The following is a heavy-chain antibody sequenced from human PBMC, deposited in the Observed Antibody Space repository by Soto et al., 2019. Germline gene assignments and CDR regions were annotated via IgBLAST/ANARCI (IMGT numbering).Heavy chain of an antibody. CDR2: INKNGFTI. D-gene: IGHD6-19*01. V-gene: IGHV3-48*02. CDR3: ARGAVTGTSLFDY. Sequence: PGGSLRLSCAVSGFTLTTYSMNWVRQAPGKGLEWISFINKNGFTIYYADSVKGRFTISRDYAKNSLYLQMDGLRHEDTAVYYCARGAVTGTSLFDYWGLGTLVTVSS. CDR1: GFTLTTYS. J-gene: IGHJ4*02.